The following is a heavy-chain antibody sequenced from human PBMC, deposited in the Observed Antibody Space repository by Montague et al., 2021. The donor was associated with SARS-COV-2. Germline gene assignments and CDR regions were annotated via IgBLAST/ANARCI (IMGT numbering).Heavy chain of an antibody. CDR1: GFTLSNYN. D-gene: IGHD5-24*01. CDR3: VRDQSPMGFDY. Sequence: SLRLSCAASGFTLSNYNMNWIRQVPGKGLEWVSSVSYSSTYIYYADSVKGRFSISRDNAQNSLSLQMNNLRADDTAVYYCVRDQSPMGFDYWGQGTMVTVSS. V-gene: IGHV3-21*03. CDR2: VSYSSTYI. J-gene: IGHJ4*02.